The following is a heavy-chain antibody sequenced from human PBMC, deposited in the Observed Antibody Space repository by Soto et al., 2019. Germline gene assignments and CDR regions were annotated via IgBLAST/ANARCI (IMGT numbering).Heavy chain of an antibody. D-gene: IGHD3-16*01. J-gene: IGHJ6*02. CDR1: GFTFSNAW. V-gene: IGHV3-15*07. CDR3: TTDRGIMITFGGASDGMDV. Sequence: EVQLVESGGGLVKPGGSLRLSCAASGFTFSNAWMNWVRQAPGKGLEWVGRIKSKTDGGTTDYAAPVKGRFTISRDDSKNTLYLQMNSLKTEDSAVYYCTTDRGIMITFGGASDGMDVWGQGTTVTVSS. CDR2: IKSKTDGGTT.